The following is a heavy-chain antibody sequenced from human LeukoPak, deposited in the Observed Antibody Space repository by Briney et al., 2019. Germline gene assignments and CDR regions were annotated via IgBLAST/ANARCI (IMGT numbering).Heavy chain of an antibody. Sequence: SETLSLTCTVSGGSISSGGYSWSWIRQHPGKGLEWIGYIYYSGSTYYNPSLKSRVTISVDTSKDQFSLKLSSVTAADTAVYYCARGGGDRSHDYWGQGTLVTVSS. CDR1: GGSISSGGYS. CDR3: ARGGGDRSHDY. CDR2: IYYSGST. J-gene: IGHJ4*02. D-gene: IGHD4-17*01. V-gene: IGHV4-31*03.